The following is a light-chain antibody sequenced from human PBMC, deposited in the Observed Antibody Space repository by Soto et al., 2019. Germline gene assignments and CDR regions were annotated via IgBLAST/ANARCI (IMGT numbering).Light chain of an antibody. CDR2: EVN. CDR3: SSYAGNLGYG. Sequence: QSVLTQPPSASGSPGQSVTISCTGTSNDVGGYNYVSWYQQHPGKAPKLMIYEVNKRPSGVPDRFSGSKSGNTASLTVSGLQAEDEADYYCSSYAGNLGYGFATGTKVTVL. V-gene: IGLV2-8*01. CDR1: SNDVGGYNY. J-gene: IGLJ1*01.